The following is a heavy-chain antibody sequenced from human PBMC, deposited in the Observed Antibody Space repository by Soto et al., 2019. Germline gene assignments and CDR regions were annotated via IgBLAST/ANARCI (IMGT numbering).Heavy chain of an antibody. D-gene: IGHD5-12*01. CDR3: ARAGWVATTRMDD. J-gene: IGHJ6*02. V-gene: IGHV1-18*01. CDR1: GYTFSNYG. Sequence: QGQLVQSGAEVKSPGASVTVSCKASGYTFSNYGITWVRQAPGQGLEWTGWISGNNGDTKFAQKLQGRVTLTTDTSTSTAYMELRSLTSDDTAVYYCARAGWVATTRMDDWGQGTTVTVSS. CDR2: ISGNNGDT.